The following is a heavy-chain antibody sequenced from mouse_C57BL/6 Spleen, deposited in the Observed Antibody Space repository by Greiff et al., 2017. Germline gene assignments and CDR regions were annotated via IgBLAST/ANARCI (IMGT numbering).Heavy chain of an antibody. CDR3: ARRTTVDYYAMDD. Sequence: QVQLQQPGAELVKPGASVKMSCKASGYTFTSYWITWVKQRPGQGLEWIGDIYPGSGSTNYNEKFKSKATLTVDTSSSTAYMQLSSLTSEDSAVYYCARRTTVDYYAMDDWGQGTSVTVSS. V-gene: IGHV1-55*01. D-gene: IGHD1-1*01. CDR1: GYTFTSYW. J-gene: IGHJ4*01. CDR2: IYPGSGST.